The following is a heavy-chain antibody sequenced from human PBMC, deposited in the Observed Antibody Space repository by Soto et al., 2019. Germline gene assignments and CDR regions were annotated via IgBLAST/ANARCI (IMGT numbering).Heavy chain of an antibody. J-gene: IGHJ3*02. D-gene: IGHD6-19*01. CDR3: ARDRQSSGWLDAFDI. Sequence: VQLVESGGGLVQPGGSLRLSCAASGFTVSSNYMSWVRQAPGKGLEWVSVIFTGGSTYYADSVKGRFTISRHSSMNTVYLQMDSLRAEDTAVYYCARDRQSSGWLDAFDIWGQGTMVTVSS. V-gene: IGHV3-53*04. CDR2: IFTGGST. CDR1: GFTVSSNY.